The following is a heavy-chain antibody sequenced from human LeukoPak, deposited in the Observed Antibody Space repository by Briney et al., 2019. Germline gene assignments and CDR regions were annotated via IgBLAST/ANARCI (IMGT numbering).Heavy chain of an antibody. CDR1: GGSFSGYY. V-gene: IGHV4-34*01. CDR3: ARGRDLLWFGELFGP. Sequence: SETLSLTCAVYGGSFSGYYWSWIRQPPGKGLEWIGEINHSGSTNYNPSLKSRVTISVDTSKNQFSLKLGSVTAADTAVYYCARGRDLLWFGELFGPWGQGTLVTVSS. J-gene: IGHJ5*02. D-gene: IGHD3-10*01. CDR2: INHSGST.